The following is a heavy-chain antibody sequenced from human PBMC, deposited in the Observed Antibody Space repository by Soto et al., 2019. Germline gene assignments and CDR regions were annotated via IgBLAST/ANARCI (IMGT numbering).Heavy chain of an antibody. D-gene: IGHD5-18*01. Sequence: AASVKGSCKASGYTFSNFRLSRVREAPGQGLEWMGWISGYNGNTNSAERFQGRVTMTTDTSTSTAYMEVRSLTSDDTAVYYCARDKGYGFGWSSSSGMDVWGQGTTGTVSS. V-gene: IGHV1-18*01. J-gene: IGHJ6*02. CDR3: ARDKGYGFGWSSSSGMDV. CDR1: GYTFSNFR. CDR2: ISGYNGNT.